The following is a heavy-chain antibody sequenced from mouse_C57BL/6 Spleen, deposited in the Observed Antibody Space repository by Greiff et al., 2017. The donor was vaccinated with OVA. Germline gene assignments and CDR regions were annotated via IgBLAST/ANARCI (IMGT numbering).Heavy chain of an antibody. J-gene: IGHJ3*01. Sequence: QVQLQQSGAELVKPGASVTISCKASGYAFSSYWMNWVKQRPGKGLEWIGQIYPGDGDTNYNGKFKGKATLTADKSSSTAYMQLSSLTSEDSAVYFCARGSTTVVATDSYWGQGTLVTVSA. CDR2: IYPGDGDT. D-gene: IGHD1-1*01. V-gene: IGHV1-80*01. CDR3: ARGSTTVVATDSY. CDR1: GYAFSSYW.